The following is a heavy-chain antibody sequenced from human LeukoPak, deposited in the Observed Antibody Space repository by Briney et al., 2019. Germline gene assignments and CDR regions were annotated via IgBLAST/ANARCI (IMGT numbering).Heavy chain of an antibody. CDR2: IDYTGST. CDR3: ARHHPGQSGSFDI. CDR1: GGSISSYF. V-gene: IGHV4-59*08. D-gene: IGHD3-10*01. J-gene: IGHJ3*02. Sequence: PSETLSLTCAVSGGSISSYFWSWIRQPPGTGLEWIGYIDYTGSTNYNPSLKSRLTISIDTSENQFSLEVSSVTAADTAVYYCARHHPGQSGSFDIWGQGTMVTVSS.